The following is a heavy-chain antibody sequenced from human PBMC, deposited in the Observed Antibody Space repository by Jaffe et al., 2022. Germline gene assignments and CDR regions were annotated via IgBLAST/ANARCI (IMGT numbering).Heavy chain of an antibody. Sequence: EVQLVESGGGLVQPGGSLRLSCAASGFTFSSYSMNWVRQAPGKGLEWVSYISSSSSTIYYADSVKGRFTISRDNAKNSLYLQMNSLRAEDTAVYYCARDPLLTYGDYGSGYFQHWGQGTLVTVSS. CDR3: ARDPLLTYGDYGSGYFQH. CDR1: GFTFSSYS. D-gene: IGHD4-17*01. CDR2: ISSSSSTI. J-gene: IGHJ1*01. V-gene: IGHV3-48*01.